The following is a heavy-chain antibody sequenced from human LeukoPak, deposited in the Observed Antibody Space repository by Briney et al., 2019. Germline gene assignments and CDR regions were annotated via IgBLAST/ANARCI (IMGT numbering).Heavy chain of an antibody. Sequence: GGSLRLSCAASGFTFSSYAMTWVRQAPGKGLEWVSVISGSGGTTYYADSVKGRFTISRDNSKNTLFLQVNSLRAEDTAVYYCAKEVVGATFHYFDYWGQGTLVTVSS. D-gene: IGHD1-26*01. CDR1: GFTFSSYA. J-gene: IGHJ4*02. V-gene: IGHV3-23*01. CDR2: ISGSGGTT. CDR3: AKEVVGATFHYFDY.